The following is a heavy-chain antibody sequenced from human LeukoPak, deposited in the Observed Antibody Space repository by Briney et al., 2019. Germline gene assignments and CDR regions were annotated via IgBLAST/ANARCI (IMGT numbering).Heavy chain of an antibody. CDR1: GFSFSSAW. CDR3: AREGVGGGAFDI. J-gene: IGHJ3*02. V-gene: IGHV3-15*01. CDR2: IKSKTNGGIT. D-gene: IGHD3-10*01. Sequence: GGSLTLSCAASGFSFSSAWMSWVRQAPGKGLEWVGRIKSKTNGGITDYAAPVKGRFTISRDDSKNTLYLQMDSLKTEDTAVYYCAREGVGGGAFDIWGQGTMVTVSA.